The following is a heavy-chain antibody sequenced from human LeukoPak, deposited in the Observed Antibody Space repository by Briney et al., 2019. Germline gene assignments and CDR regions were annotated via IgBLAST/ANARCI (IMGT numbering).Heavy chain of an antibody. J-gene: IGHJ3*02. CDR2: SRNKANSYST. CDR1: GFIFSDHY. Sequence: GGSLRLSCAASGFIFSDHYMDWVRQAPGKGLEWVARSRNKANSYSTVYAASVQGRFTISRDESKNPLYLQMNSLITEDTAVYFCARGFHSFDIWGQGTMVTVSS. V-gene: IGHV3-72*01. CDR3: ARGFHSFDI.